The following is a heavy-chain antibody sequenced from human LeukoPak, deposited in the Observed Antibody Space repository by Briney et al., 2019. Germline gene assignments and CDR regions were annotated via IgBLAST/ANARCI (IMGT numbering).Heavy chain of an antibody. CDR1: GFTVSSYG. Sequence: ASVNVSCKASGFTVSSYGISWVRQAPGQGLEWMGWISAYNGKTNYAQKFQGRVTMTTDTSTSTAYMDLRSLRSDDTAVYYCARGGALTSFDSWGQGTLITVSS. CDR3: ARGGALTSFDS. J-gene: IGHJ4*02. V-gene: IGHV1-18*01. D-gene: IGHD1-26*01. CDR2: ISAYNGKT.